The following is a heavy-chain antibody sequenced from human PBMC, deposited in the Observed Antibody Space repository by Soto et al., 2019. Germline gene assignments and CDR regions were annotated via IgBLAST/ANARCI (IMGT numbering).Heavy chain of an antibody. D-gene: IGHD4-17*01. CDR2: IDWDDDK. Sequence: ESGPTLVNPTQTLTLTCTFSGFSLSTNGMRVNWIRQPPGKALEWLSRIDWDDDKYYSTSLRTRLTISKDTSKNQVVLTMTNMDPVDTATYYCARTSAVTVYGMDVWGQGTTVTVSS. CDR3: ARTSAVTVYGMDV. J-gene: IGHJ6*02. V-gene: IGHV2-70*04. CDR1: GFSLSTNGMR.